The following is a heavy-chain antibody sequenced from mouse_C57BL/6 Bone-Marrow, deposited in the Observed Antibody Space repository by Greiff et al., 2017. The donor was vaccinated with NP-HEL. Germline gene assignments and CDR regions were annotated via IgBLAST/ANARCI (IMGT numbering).Heavy chain of an antibody. V-gene: IGHV5-4*01. CDR3: ARDDGNYVDFDV. Sequence: EVHLVESGGGLVKPGGSLKLSCAASGFTFSSYAMSWVRQTPEKRLEWVATISDGGSYTYYPDNVKGRFTISRDNAKNNLYLQMSHLKSEDTAMYYCARDDGNYVDFDVWGTGTTVTVSS. D-gene: IGHD2-1*01. CDR1: GFTFSSYA. CDR2: ISDGGSYT. J-gene: IGHJ1*03.